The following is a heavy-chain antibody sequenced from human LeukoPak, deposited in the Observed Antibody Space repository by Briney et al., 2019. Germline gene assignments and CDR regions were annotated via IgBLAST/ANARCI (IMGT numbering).Heavy chain of an antibody. D-gene: IGHD3-10*01. CDR3: ATDRGSGSYYNVNWFDP. Sequence: ASVKVSCKASGYTFTGYYMHWVRQAPGQGLEWMGWINPNSGGTNYAQKFQGRVTMTRDTSISTAYMELSRLRSDDTAVYYCATDRGSGSYYNVNWFDPWGQGTLVTVSS. CDR1: GYTFTGYY. J-gene: IGHJ5*02. CDR2: INPNSGGT. V-gene: IGHV1-2*02.